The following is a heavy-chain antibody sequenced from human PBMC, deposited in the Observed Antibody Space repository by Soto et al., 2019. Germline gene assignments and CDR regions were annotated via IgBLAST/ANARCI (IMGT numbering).Heavy chain of an antibody. Sequence: QVQLVQSGAEVKKPGSSVKVSCKASGGTFSSYAISWVRQAPGQGLEWMGGISPIFGTANYAQKFQGRVTITADESTSTAYMELSSLRSEDRAVYYWARARTLLDRIDYWGLGTLVTVSS. J-gene: IGHJ4*02. CDR3: ARARTLLDRIDY. CDR1: GGTFSSYA. CDR2: ISPIFGTA. D-gene: IGHD1-1*01. V-gene: IGHV1-69*01.